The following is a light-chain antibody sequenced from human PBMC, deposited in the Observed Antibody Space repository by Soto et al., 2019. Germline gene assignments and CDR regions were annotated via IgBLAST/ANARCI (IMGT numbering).Light chain of an antibody. CDR2: RAS. J-gene: IGKJ1*01. Sequence: DIQMTQSPSTLSASVGDRVTITCRASQSISIWLAWYQQKPGKAPKLLIYRASSLESGVPSRFSGSASGTEFTLTISSLQPDDFAPYYCQQYNTYAWTFGQGTKVEIK. CDR3: QQYNTYAWT. V-gene: IGKV1-5*03. CDR1: QSISIW.